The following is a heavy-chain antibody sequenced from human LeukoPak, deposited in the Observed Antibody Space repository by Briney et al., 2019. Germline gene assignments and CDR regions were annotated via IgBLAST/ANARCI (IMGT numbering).Heavy chain of an antibody. D-gene: IGHD3-10*01. CDR3: SRDLGLPGV. V-gene: IGHV3-48*01. CDR2: ISSSGNTI. Sequence: PGGSLRLSCAASGFIFSDPNMHWVRQAPGTGLEWVSYISSSGNTIYYTDSVRGRFIISRDNAKNSLFLQMNSLRVEDTAVYYCSRDLGLPGVWGQGTMVTVSS. CDR1: GFIFSDPN. J-gene: IGHJ3*01.